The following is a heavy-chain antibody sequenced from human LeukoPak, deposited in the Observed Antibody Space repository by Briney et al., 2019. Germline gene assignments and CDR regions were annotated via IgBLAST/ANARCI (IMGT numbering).Heavy chain of an antibody. D-gene: IGHD4-11*01. CDR1: GYTFTSYG. CDR3: AATVNYYYYMDV. Sequence: ASVKVSCKPSGYTFTSYGISWVRQAPGQGLEWMGWISAYNGNTNYAQKLQGRVTITTDTSTSTAYMELRSLRSDDTAVYYCAATVNYYYYMDVWGKGTTVTVSS. J-gene: IGHJ6*03. CDR2: ISAYNGNT. V-gene: IGHV1-18*01.